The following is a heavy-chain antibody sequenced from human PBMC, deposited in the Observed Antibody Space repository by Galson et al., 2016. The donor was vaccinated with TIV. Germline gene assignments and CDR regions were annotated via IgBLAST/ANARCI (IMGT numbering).Heavy chain of an antibody. CDR2: ISFDGSNK. J-gene: IGHJ4*02. CDR1: GFTFSIYG. Sequence: SLRLSCAASGFTFSIYGMHWVRQAPGKGLEWVAVISFDGSNKYYADSVTGRFTISRDNARNTLYLQMNSLRAEDAAVYYCAKDITVYCGGDCSTFDYWGQGTLVTVSS. V-gene: IGHV3-30*18. D-gene: IGHD2-21*02. CDR3: AKDITVYCGGDCSTFDY.